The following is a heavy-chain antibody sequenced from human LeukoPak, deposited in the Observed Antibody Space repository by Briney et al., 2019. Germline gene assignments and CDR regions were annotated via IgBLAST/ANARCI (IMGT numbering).Heavy chain of an antibody. V-gene: IGHV4-34*01. Sequence: SETLSLTCAVYGGSFSGYYWSWIRQPPGKGLEWIGEINHSGSTNYNPSLKSRVTISVDTSKNQFSLKLSSVTAADTAVYYCARGGPNGGEVSWGQGTLVTVSS. CDR1: GGSFSGYY. D-gene: IGHD4/OR15-4a*01. J-gene: IGHJ5*02. CDR3: ARGGPNGGEVS. CDR2: INHSGST.